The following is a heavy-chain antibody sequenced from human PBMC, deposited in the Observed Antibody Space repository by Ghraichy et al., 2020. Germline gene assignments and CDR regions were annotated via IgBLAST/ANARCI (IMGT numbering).Heavy chain of an antibody. CDR1: GYSFTSYW. J-gene: IGHJ5*02. V-gene: IGHV5-10-1*01. D-gene: IGHD3-10*01. CDR3: ASSRHYYGSGSLELAYWFDP. CDR2: IDPSDSYT. Sequence: GESLNISCKGSGYSFTSYWISWVRQMPGKGLEWMGRIDPSDSYTNYSPSFQGHVTISADKSISTAYLQWSSLKASDTAMYYCASSRHYYGSGSLELAYWFDPWGQGTLVTVSS.